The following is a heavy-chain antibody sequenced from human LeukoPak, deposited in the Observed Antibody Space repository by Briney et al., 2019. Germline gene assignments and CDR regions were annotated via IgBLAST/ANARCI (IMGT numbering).Heavy chain of an antibody. V-gene: IGHV1-69*05. CDR1: GGTFSSYA. CDR2: IIPIFGTA. D-gene: IGHD6-13*01. J-gene: IGHJ5*02. Sequence: ASVKVSCKASGGTFSSYAISWVRQAPGQGLEWMGRIIPIFGTANYAQKFQGRVTITTDESTSTAYMELSSLRSEDTAVYYCARDRYSSSWTSPFDPWGQRTLVTVSS. CDR3: ARDRYSSSWTSPFDP.